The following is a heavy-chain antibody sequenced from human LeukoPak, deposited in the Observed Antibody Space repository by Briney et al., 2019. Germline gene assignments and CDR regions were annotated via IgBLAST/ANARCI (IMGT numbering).Heavy chain of an antibody. D-gene: IGHD2/OR15-2a*01. CDR3: RDPFDY. V-gene: IGHV3-23*01. Sequence: GGSLRLSCTVSGFTVSSNSMSWVRQAPGKGLEWVSAISGSGGSTYYADSVKGRFTISRDNSKNTLYLQMNSLRVEDTAVYYCRDPFDYWGQGTLVTVSS. J-gene: IGHJ4*02. CDR2: ISGSGGST. CDR1: GFTVSSNS.